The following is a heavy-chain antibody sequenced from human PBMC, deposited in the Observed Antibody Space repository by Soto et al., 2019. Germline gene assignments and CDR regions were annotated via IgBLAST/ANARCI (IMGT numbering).Heavy chain of an antibody. V-gene: IGHV3-21*01. CDR2: ISSSSSYI. J-gene: IGHJ6*02. Sequence: GGSLRLSCAASGFTFSSYSMNWVRQAPGKGLEWVSSISSSSSYIYYADSVKGRFTISRDNAKNSLYLQMNSLRAEDTAVYYCARDRITIFGVVNYGMDVWGQGTTVTVSS. D-gene: IGHD3-3*01. CDR3: ARDRITIFGVVNYGMDV. CDR1: GFTFSSYS.